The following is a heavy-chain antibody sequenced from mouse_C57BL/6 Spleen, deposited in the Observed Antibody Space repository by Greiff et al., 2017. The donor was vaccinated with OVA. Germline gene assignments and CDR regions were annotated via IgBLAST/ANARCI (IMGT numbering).Heavy chain of an antibody. V-gene: IGHV5-6*01. J-gene: IGHJ2*01. CDR3: ARQGTTVVATGRDYFDY. CDR2: ISSGGSYT. Sequence: EVQVVESGGDLVKPGGSLKLSCAASGFTFSSYGMSWVRQTPDKRLEWVATISSGGSYTYYPDSVKGRFTISRDNAKNTLYLQMSSLKSEDTAMYYCARQGTTVVATGRDYFDYWGQGTTLTVSS. D-gene: IGHD1-1*01. CDR1: GFTFSSYG.